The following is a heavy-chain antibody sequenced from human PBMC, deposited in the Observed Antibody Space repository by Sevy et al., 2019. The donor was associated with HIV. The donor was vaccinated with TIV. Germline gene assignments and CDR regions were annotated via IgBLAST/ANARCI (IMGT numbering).Heavy chain of an antibody. Sequence: GGSLRLSCAASGFSFSSYGMHWVRQAPGKGLEWMSYIQYDGSNKDYADSVKGRFTISRDNSKDTPYLQMNSLRVEETAVFYCVKEGGGEGGDHWGQGTLVTVSS. CDR3: VKEGGGEGGDH. V-gene: IGHV3-30*02. J-gene: IGHJ4*02. CDR1: GFSFSSYG. D-gene: IGHD2-21*01. CDR2: IQYDGSNK.